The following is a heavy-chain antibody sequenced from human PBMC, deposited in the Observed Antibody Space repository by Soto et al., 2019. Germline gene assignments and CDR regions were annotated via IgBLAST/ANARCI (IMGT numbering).Heavy chain of an antibody. CDR3: AFSGYNWKGGAFDI. CDR1: GYTFTSYG. V-gene: IGHV1-18*01. CDR2: ISAYNGNT. Sequence: GASVKVSCKASGYTFTSYGISWVRQAPGQGLEWMGWISAYNGNTNYAQKLQGRVTMTTDTSTSTAYMELSSLRSEDTAVYYCAFSGYNWKGGAFDIWGQGTMVTVSS. D-gene: IGHD1-1*01. J-gene: IGHJ3*02.